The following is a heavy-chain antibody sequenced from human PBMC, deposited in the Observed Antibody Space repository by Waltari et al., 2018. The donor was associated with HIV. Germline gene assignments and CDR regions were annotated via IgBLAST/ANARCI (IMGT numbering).Heavy chain of an antibody. D-gene: IGHD3-22*01. J-gene: IGHJ4*02. CDR1: GFTFSSYS. CDR3: ARDYARITMIVVASYYFDY. Sequence: EVQLVESGGGLVQPGGSLRLSCAASGFTFSSYSMNWVRQAPGTGLEWVSYISSSSSTIYYADSVKGRFTISRDNAKNSLYLQMNSLRAEDTAVYYCARDYARITMIVVASYYFDYWGQGTLVTVSS. CDR2: ISSSSSTI. V-gene: IGHV3-48*01.